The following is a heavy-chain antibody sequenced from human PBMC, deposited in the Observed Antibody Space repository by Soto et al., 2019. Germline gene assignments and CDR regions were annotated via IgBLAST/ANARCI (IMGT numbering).Heavy chain of an antibody. J-gene: IGHJ2*01. V-gene: IGHV3-23*01. CDR3: AKRTVGWYFDL. D-gene: IGHD4-17*01. CDR1: GFTFSSYA. Sequence: EVQLLESGGGLVQPGGSLRLSCAASGFTFSSYAMSWVRQAPGKGLEWVSAISGSGDSTYYADSVKGRFTISRDNSKNTQYLQMNSLRAEDTAVYCYAKRTVGWYFDLWGRGTLVTVSS. CDR2: ISGSGDST.